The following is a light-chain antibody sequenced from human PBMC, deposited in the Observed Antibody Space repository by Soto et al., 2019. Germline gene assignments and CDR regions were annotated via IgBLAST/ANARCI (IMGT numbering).Light chain of an antibody. CDR1: QSVSSSY. CDR2: GAS. V-gene: IGKV3-20*01. J-gene: IGKJ1*01. CDR3: QQYCSSPRT. Sequence: EIVLTQSPGTLSLSPGERATLSCRASQSVSSSYLAWYQQKPGQAPRLLLYGASSRATGIPDRFSGSGSGTDFTLIISRLEPEDFAVYYCQQYCSSPRTFGQGTKVEIK.